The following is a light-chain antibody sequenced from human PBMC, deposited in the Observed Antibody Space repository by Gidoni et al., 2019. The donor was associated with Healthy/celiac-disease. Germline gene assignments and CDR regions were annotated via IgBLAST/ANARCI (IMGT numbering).Light chain of an antibody. CDR2: KAS. CDR3: QQYNSYSWK. Sequence: DIQMTTSPSTLSASVGYRVTITCRASQSISSWLAWYQQKPGKAPKLLIYKASSLESGVPSRFSGSGSGTEFTLTISSLQPDDVATYYCQQYNSYSWKFGQGTKVEIK. J-gene: IGKJ1*01. CDR1: QSISSW. V-gene: IGKV1-5*03.